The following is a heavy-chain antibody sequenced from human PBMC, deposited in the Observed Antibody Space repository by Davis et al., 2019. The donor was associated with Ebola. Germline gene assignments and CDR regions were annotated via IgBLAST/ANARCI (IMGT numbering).Heavy chain of an antibody. D-gene: IGHD5-12*01. CDR3: ARGIRYSGINDNGADV. CDR2: INTDGSST. Sequence: GESLKISCAASGFTFSNYWMHWVRQAPGKGLVWVSRINTDGSSTNYADSVKGRFTISRDNAKNTLYLQMNSLRAEDTAGYYGARGIRYSGINDNGADVGGQGTTVTVSS. V-gene: IGHV3-74*01. J-gene: IGHJ6*02. CDR1: GFTFSNYW.